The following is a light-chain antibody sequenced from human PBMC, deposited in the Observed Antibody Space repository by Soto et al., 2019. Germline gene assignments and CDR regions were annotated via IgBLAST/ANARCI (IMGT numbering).Light chain of an antibody. J-gene: IGLJ2*01. CDR3: QAWDGGTVV. CDR2: QDT. CDR1: KLGDKY. Sequence: SYELTQPPSMSVSPGQTATIACSGDKLGDKYVCWYQQKSGESPILVIYQDTKPPSGIPERFSGSNSGSTATLTISGTQSIDEADYYCQAWDGGTVVFGGGTKLTVL. V-gene: IGLV3-1*01.